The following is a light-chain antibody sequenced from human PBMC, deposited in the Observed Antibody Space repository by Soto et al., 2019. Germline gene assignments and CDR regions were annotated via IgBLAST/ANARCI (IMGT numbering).Light chain of an antibody. J-gene: IGLJ1*01. Sequence: QSALTEPACVSGSPGQSITSSRTGTSSDVGNYKYVSWYQQHPGKAPRLMIYEVSNRPSGVSNRFSGSKSGNTASLTISGLQAEDETDYYCFSYTSSGTYVFGTGTKVTVL. CDR3: FSYTSSGTYV. CDR1: SSDVGNYKY. CDR2: EVS. V-gene: IGLV2-14*01.